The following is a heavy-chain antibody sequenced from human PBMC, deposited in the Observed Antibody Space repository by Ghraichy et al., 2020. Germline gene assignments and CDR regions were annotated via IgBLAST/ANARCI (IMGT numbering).Heavy chain of an antibody. Sequence: GGSLRLSCAASGFTFGNYSMTWVRQAPGKGLEWVSGISGPGGSLWYAVSVKGRFTISRDNSKNMVFLQMNSLTAEDTAIYYCSRNSHTGGWYLLGADWGQGVLVTVSS. CDR2: ISGPGGSL. CDR1: GFTFGNYS. J-gene: IGHJ4*02. V-gene: IGHV3-23*01. CDR3: SRNSHTGGWYLLGAD. D-gene: IGHD2-15*01.